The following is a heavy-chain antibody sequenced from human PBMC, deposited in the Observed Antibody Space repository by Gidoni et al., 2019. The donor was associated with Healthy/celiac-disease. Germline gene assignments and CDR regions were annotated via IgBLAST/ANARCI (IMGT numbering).Heavy chain of an antibody. CDR2: ISGSGGST. CDR3: AKDRGGRGYYGSGSFDY. D-gene: IGHD3-10*01. Sequence: APGKGLEWVSAISGSGGSTYYADSVKGRFTISRDNSKNTLYLQRNSLRAEDTAVYYCAKDRGGRGYYGSGSFDYWGQGTLVTVSS. V-gene: IGHV3-23*01. J-gene: IGHJ4*02.